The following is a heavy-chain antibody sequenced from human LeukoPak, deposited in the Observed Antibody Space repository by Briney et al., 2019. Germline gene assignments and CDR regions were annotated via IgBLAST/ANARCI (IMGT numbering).Heavy chain of an antibody. CDR2: IYTSGST. CDR1: GGSITSGNYY. D-gene: IGHD2-2*02. J-gene: IGHJ5*02. V-gene: IGHV4-61*02. Sequence: SETLSLTCTVSGGSITSGNYYWNWIRQPAGKGLEWIGRIYTSGSTNYNPSLNSRVTISIDTSKNQFSLKLNSVTAADTAVYYCARDSPDCGSTTCYKDWFDPWGKGTLVTVSS. CDR3: ARDSPDCGSTTCYKDWFDP.